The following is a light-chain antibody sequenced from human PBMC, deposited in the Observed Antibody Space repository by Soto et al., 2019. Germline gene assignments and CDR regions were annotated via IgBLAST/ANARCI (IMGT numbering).Light chain of an antibody. CDR2: GAS. CDR1: HGISTY. J-gene: IGKJ4*01. Sequence: DIEVTQSPSSLSASVGDRVTISCRTSHGISTYLAWYQQKSQKAPKSLIYGASNLQRGVSSRFSGRGSETNFNFTISSLQPEDFGTYYCQQYKSYPPTLGGGTKVDIK. CDR3: QQYKSYPPT. V-gene: IGKV1D-16*01.